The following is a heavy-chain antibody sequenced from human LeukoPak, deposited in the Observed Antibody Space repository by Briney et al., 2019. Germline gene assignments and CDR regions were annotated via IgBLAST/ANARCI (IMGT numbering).Heavy chain of an antibody. Sequence: SETLSLTCTVSGGSISSYYWSWIRQPAGKGLEWIGRIYTSGSTNCNPSLKSRVTMSVDTSKNQFSLKLSSVTAADTAVYYCARVGGSYYYYYMDVWGKGTTVTVSS. CDR2: IYTSGST. V-gene: IGHV4-4*07. J-gene: IGHJ6*03. CDR1: GGSISSYY. D-gene: IGHD1-26*01. CDR3: ARVGGSYYYYYMDV.